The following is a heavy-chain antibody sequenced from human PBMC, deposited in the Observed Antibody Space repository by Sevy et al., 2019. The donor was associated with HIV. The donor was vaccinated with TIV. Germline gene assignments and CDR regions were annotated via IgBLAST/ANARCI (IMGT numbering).Heavy chain of an antibody. CDR1: GGSFSGYY. J-gene: IGHJ5*02. CDR2: INHSGST. Sequence: SETLSLTCAVHGGSFSGYYWNWIRQPPGKGLEWIGEINHSGSTNSNPSPKSRVTISVDTSKNQFSLKLSSVTAADTAVYYCARSPPIVVVPGAPSWFDPWGQGTLVTVSS. D-gene: IGHD2-2*01. V-gene: IGHV4-34*01. CDR3: ARSPPIVVVPGAPSWFDP.